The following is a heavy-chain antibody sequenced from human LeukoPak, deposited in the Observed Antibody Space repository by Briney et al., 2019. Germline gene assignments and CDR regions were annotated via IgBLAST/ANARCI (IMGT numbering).Heavy chain of an antibody. CDR3: SRDDGLWFGEGTGFDL. D-gene: IGHD3-10*01. CDR2: IYYSGST. CDR1: GGSISNYY. V-gene: IGHV4-59*01. J-gene: IGHJ2*01. Sequence: SETLSLTCTVSGGSISNYYWNWIRQPPGKGLEWIGYIYYSGSTNYNPSLKSRFTISVDTSKNQFSLKLTSVTAADTAVYYCSRDDGLWFGEGTGFDLWGRGTLVTVSS.